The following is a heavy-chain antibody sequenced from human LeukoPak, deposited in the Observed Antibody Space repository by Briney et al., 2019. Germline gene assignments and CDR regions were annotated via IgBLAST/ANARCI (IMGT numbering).Heavy chain of an antibody. CDR3: ARDLLGLGYCSGGSCPSLGFDY. J-gene: IGHJ4*02. CDR2: IYYSGST. V-gene: IGHV4-31*03. D-gene: IGHD2-15*01. Sequence: SETLSLICNVPGGSVSSGSYYWSWIRQPPGKGLEWIGYIYYSGSTYYNPSLESRVTISVDTSKNQFSLKLSSVTAADTAVYYCARDLLGLGYCSGGSCPSLGFDYWGQGTLVTVSS. CDR1: GGSVSSGSYY.